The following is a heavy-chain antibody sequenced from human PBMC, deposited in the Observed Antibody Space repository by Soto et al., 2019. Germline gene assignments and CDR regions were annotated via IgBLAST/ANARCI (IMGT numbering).Heavy chain of an antibody. CDR3: ARERIGGNYFDV. J-gene: IGHJ4*02. V-gene: IGHV3-21*01. Sequence: GGSLRLSCAASGFTFSSYSMNWVRQAPGKGLEWVSSISSSSSYIYYADSVKGRFTISRDNAKNSLYLQMNSLRAEDTSVYYCARERIGGNYFDVWGQGTLVTVSS. CDR1: GFTFSSYS. CDR2: ISSSSSYI. D-gene: IGHD1-26*01.